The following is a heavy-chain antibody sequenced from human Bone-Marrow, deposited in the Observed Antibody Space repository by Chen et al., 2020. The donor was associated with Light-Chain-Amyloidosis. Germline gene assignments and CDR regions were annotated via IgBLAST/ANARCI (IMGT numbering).Heavy chain of an antibody. Sequence: QLQLQESGPGLVKPSETLSLTCTVSDGSINSGDYYWGWLRQSPGKGLEWIGSIYYSGAAFYNPSLRSRVTISLDTSKNFLSLRLTSVTAADTAVYYCSIRIAVPGANEETWGQGTLVTVSS. V-gene: IGHV4-39*02. J-gene: IGHJ5*02. CDR1: DGSINSGDYY. D-gene: IGHD6-19*01. CDR2: IYYSGAA. CDR3: SIRIAVPGANEET.